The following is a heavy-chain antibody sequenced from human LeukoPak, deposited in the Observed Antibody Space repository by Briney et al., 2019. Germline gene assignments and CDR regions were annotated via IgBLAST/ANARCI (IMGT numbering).Heavy chain of an antibody. CDR3: ARVVVVVADTVYYYMDV. J-gene: IGHJ6*03. Sequence: SETLSLTCSVSGGSISSYYWSWIRQPAGKGLEWIGRIYTSGSTNYSPSLKSRVTMSIDTSKNQVSLKLSSVTAADTAVYYCARVVVVVADTVYYYMDVWGKGTTVTISS. V-gene: IGHV4-4*07. CDR2: IYTSGST. CDR1: GGSISSYY. D-gene: IGHD2-15*01.